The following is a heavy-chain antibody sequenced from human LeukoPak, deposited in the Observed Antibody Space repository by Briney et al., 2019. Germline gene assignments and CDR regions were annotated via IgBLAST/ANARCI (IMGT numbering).Heavy chain of an antibody. CDR1: GFTFSSYA. V-gene: IGHV3-23*01. J-gene: IGHJ4*02. CDR2: ISGSGGST. D-gene: IGHD6-19*01. Sequence: PGGALRLSCAASGFTFSSYAMSWVRQAPGKGLEWVSAISGSGGSTYYADSVKGRLTISRDNSKNTLYLQMNSLRAEDTAVYYCAKDPGSGWYLLTRENDYWGQGTLVTVSS. CDR3: AKDPGSGWYLLTRENDY.